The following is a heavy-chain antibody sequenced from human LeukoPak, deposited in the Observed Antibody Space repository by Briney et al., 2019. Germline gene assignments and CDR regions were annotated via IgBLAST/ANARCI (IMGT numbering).Heavy chain of an antibody. D-gene: IGHD3-9*01. V-gene: IGHV4-4*02. CDR2: IYHSGST. J-gene: IGHJ4*02. CDR3: ARAYYDILTGYYED. CDR1: GGSISSSNW. Sequence: PSGTLSLTCAVSGGSISSSNWWSWVRQPPGKGLEWIGEIYHSGSTNYNPSLKSRVTISVDKSKNQFSLKLSSVTAADTAVYYCARAYYDILTGYYEDWGQGTLVTVSS.